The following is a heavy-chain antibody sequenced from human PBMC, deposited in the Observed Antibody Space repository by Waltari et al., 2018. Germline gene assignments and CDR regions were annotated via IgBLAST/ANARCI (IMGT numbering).Heavy chain of an antibody. D-gene: IGHD2-2*01. V-gene: IGHV1-69*01. CDR1: GGTFSSYA. CDR3: ARGIIYCSSTSCAIFDY. Sequence: QVQRVQSGAVLKKPGSSGKVSCKASGGTFSSYAISWVRQAPGQGLEWMGGIIPIFGTANYAHKFHGRVTMTADESTTTAYMELSSLRSEDTAVYYCARGIIYCSSTSCAIFDYWGQGTLVTVSS. CDR2: IIPIFGTA. J-gene: IGHJ4*02.